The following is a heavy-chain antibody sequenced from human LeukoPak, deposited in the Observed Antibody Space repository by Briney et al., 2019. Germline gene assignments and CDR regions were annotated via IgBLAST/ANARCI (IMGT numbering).Heavy chain of an antibody. CDR1: GYSISSGYY. CDR3: ARDSDYDSSGYYYNY. V-gene: IGHV4-38-2*02. D-gene: IGHD3-22*01. J-gene: IGHJ4*02. CDR2: IYHSGST. Sequence: SETLSLTCAVSGYSISSGYYWGWIRQPPGKGLEWIGSIYHSGSTYYNPSLKSRVTISVDTSKNQFSLKLSSVTAADTAVYYCARDSDYDSSGYYYNYWGQGTLVTVSS.